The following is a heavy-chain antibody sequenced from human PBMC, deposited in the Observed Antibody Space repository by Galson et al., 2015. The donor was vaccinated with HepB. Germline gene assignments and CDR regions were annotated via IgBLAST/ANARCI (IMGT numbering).Heavy chain of an antibody. CDR3: AREGKSVTGSN. Sequence: SLRLSCAASGFTFRSETMSWVRQAPGKGLEWVSLIGGSSGNTYYGDSVKGRFTISRDNSKNTLSLQMNSLRADDTAIYYCAREGKSVTGSNWGQGTLVTVSS. CDR2: IGGSSGNT. V-gene: IGHV3-23*01. J-gene: IGHJ4*02. CDR1: GFTFRSET. D-gene: IGHD6-19*01.